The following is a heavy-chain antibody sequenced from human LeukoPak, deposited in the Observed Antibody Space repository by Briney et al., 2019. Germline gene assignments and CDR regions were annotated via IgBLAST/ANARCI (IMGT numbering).Heavy chain of an antibody. CDR1: GFTFDDCA. J-gene: IGHJ3*02. V-gene: IGHV3-9*01. CDR2: ISWNSGSI. CDR3: AKDILRYFDWLSPDAFDI. Sequence: GGSLRLSCAASGFTFDDCAMHWVRQAPGKGLEWVSGISWNSGSIGYADSVKGRFTISRDNAKNSLYLQMNSLRAEDTALYYCAKDILRYFDWLSPDAFDIWGQGTMVTVSS. D-gene: IGHD3-9*01.